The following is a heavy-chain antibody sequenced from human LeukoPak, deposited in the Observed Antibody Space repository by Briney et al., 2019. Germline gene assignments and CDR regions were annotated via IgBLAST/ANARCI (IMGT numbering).Heavy chain of an antibody. V-gene: IGHV3-74*01. CDR2: INSDGSST. D-gene: IGHD6-6*01. Sequence: GGSLRLSCAASGFTFSSYWMHWVRQAPGEGLVWVSRINSDGSSTSYADSVKGRFTISRDNAKSTLYLQMNSLRAEDTAVYYCARGHSSSSDYWGQGTLVTVSS. CDR3: ARGHSSSSDY. CDR1: GFTFSSYW. J-gene: IGHJ4*02.